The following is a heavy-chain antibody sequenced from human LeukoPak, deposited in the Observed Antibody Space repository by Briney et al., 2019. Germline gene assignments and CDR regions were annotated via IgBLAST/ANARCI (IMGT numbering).Heavy chain of an antibody. CDR2: IYYSGST. Sequence: SETLSLTCTVSGGSISSSSYYWGWIRQPPGKGLEWIGSIYYSGSTYYNPSLKSRVTISVDTSKNQFSLKLSSVTAADTAVYYCARVTWRSIRGVDYWGQGTLVTVSS. V-gene: IGHV4-39*01. CDR3: ARVTWRSIRGVDY. J-gene: IGHJ4*02. D-gene: IGHD3-3*02. CDR1: GGSISSSSYY.